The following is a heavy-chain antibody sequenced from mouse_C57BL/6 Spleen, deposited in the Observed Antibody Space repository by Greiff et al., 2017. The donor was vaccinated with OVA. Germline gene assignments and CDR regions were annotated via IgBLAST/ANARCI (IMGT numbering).Heavy chain of an antibody. D-gene: IGHD1-1*01. J-gene: IGHJ1*03. Sequence: VQLQQSGAELVRPGASVKLSCTASGFNIKDDYMHWVKQRPEQGLEWIGWIDPENGDTEYASKFQGKATITADTSSNTAYLQLSSLTSEDTAVYYCTTHYYGSSYLVDFDVWGTGTTVTVSS. CDR2: IDPENGDT. CDR1: GFNIKDDY. CDR3: TTHYYGSSYLVDFDV. V-gene: IGHV14-4*01.